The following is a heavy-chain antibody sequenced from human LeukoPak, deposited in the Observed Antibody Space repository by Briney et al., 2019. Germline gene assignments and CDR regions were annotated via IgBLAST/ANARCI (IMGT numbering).Heavy chain of an antibody. V-gene: IGHV3-74*01. D-gene: IGHD2-2*01. CDR1: GFTFNSYW. J-gene: IGHJ4*02. CDR2: INNDGSST. CDR3: ALRYCTSTSCYPYFDY. Sequence: GGSLRLSCAASGFTFNSYWMHWVRQAPGEGLVWVSRINNDGSSTNYADSVKGRFTTSRDNAKSTLYLQMNSLRAEDTAVYYCALRYCTSTSCYPYFDYWGQGTVSPSP.